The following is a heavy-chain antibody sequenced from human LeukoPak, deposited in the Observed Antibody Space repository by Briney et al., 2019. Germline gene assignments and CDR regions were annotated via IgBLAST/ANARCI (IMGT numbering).Heavy chain of an antibody. CDR2: IYSGGST. V-gene: IGHV3-66*01. Sequence: GGSLRLSCAASGFTVSNNYMSWVRQAPGKGLEWVSVIYSGGSTYYADSVKGRFTISRDDSKNTFYLQMNSLRAEDTAVYYCARDVARISDYWGQGALVTVSS. J-gene: IGHJ4*02. CDR1: GFTVSNNY. D-gene: IGHD2-15*01. CDR3: ARDVARISDY.